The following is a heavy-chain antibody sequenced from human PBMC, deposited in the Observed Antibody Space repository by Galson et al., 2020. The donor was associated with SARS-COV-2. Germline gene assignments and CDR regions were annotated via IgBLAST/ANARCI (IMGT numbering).Heavy chain of an antibody. J-gene: IGHJ1*01. Sequence: SGGSTYYADSVKGRFTISRDNSKNTLYLQMNSLRAEDTAVYYCAKDPYYYDSSGYYQSEYFQHWGQGTLVTVSS. V-gene: IGHV3-23*01. D-gene: IGHD3-22*01. CDR3: AKDPYYYDSSGYYQSEYFQH. CDR2: SGGST.